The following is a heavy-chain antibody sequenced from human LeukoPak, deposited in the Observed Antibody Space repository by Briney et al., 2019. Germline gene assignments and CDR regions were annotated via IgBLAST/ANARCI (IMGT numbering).Heavy chain of an antibody. CDR3: ARHPLPAANPHWFDP. D-gene: IGHD2-2*01. CDR2: IKQDGSET. Sequence: PGGSLRLSCAASGFHFSTYWMSWVRQAPGKGPEWVANIKQDGSETYYVDSVKGRFTISRDNANNSMFLQMSILRAEDTAVYYCARHPLPAANPHWFDPWGQGTLVTVSS. CDR1: GFHFSTYW. V-gene: IGHV3-7*01. J-gene: IGHJ5*02.